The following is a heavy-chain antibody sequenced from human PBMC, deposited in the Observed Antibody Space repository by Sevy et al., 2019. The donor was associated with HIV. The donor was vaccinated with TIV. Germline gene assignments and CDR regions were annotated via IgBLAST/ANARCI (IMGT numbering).Heavy chain of an antibody. V-gene: IGHV3-21*01. CDR2: ISSSSTYI. D-gene: IGHD3-22*01. J-gene: IGHJ4*02. Sequence: GESLKISCAASGFTFSSYSMHWVRQAPGKGLEWVSSISSSSTYIYYADSVKGRFTIFRDNAKNSLYLQMNSLRAEDTAVYYCARGPDYYDRSGYYYQWGQGTLVTVSS. CDR3: ARGPDYYDRSGYYYQ. CDR1: GFTFSSYS.